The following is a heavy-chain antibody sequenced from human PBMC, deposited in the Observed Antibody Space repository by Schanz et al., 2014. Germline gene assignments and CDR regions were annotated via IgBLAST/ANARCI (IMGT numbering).Heavy chain of an antibody. V-gene: IGHV3-23*01. D-gene: IGHD2-2*01. CDR2: IRTSASDT. CDR3: AKSMYSTSWAFDF. J-gene: IGHJ4*02. CDR1: GFTFGSYA. Sequence: EVRLLESGGGLVQPGGSLRLSCVGSGFTFGSYAMNWVRQAPGKGLEWVSTIRTSASDTFYADSVKGRFTISRDNSQNTLYLQMISLGVDDTAVYYCAKSMYSTSWAFDFWGQGAQVTVSS.